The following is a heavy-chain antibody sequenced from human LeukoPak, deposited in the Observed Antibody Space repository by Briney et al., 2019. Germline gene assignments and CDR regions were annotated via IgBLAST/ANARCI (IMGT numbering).Heavy chain of an antibody. J-gene: IGHJ6*03. Sequence: GGSLRLSCAASGFTLSSYDMHWVRQAPGKGLEWVSSISSSSSYIYYADSVKGRFTISRDNAKNSLCLQMNSLRAEDTAVYYCARNKLGFSEKYMDVWGKGTTVTISS. D-gene: IGHD7-27*01. CDR3: ARNKLGFSEKYMDV. CDR2: ISSSSSYI. V-gene: IGHV3-21*01. CDR1: GFTLSSYD.